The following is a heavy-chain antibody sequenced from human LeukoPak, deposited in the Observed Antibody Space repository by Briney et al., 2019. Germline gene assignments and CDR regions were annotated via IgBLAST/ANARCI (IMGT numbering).Heavy chain of an antibody. J-gene: IGHJ4*01. CDR2: IYYSGST. D-gene: IGHD5-24*01. CDR3: ARDFGRDDYNYPPYFDY. CDR1: SDSISSYY. Sequence: PSETLSLTCTVSSDSISSYYRSWIRQPPGKGLEWIGYIYYSGSTNYNPSLKSLVTISVDTYKNQFSLRLSSVTAADTAVYYCARDFGRDDYNYPPYFDYWGHGSLWTVSS. V-gene: IGHV4-59*01.